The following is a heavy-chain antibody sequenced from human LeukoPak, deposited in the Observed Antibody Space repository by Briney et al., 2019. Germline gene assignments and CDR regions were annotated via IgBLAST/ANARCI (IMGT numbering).Heavy chain of an antibody. CDR1: GFTFSSYG. J-gene: IGHJ3*02. Sequence: GGSLRLSCAASGFTFSSYGMHWVRQAPGKGLEWVAFIRYDGSNKYYADSVKGRFTISRDNSKNTLYLQMNSLRAEDTAVYYCARVSGVRDDAFDIWGQGTMVTVSS. CDR3: ARVSGVRDDAFDI. V-gene: IGHV3-30*02. CDR2: IRYDGSNK.